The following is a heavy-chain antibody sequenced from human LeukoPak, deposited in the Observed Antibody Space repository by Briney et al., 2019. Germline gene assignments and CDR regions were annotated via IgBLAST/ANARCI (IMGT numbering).Heavy chain of an antibody. CDR1: GFSLSTSGVG. CDR3: AHSGGSGSYYTTPFDY. D-gene: IGHD3-10*01. Sequence: SGPTLVKPTQPLALTCTFSGFSLSTSGVGVGWIRQPPGKSLEWLALIYWDADKRYSPSLKSRLTITKDTSKNQVVLTMTNMDPVDTATYYCAHSGGSGSYYTTPFDYWGQGSLVTVSS. J-gene: IGHJ4*02. V-gene: IGHV2-5*02. CDR2: IYWDADK.